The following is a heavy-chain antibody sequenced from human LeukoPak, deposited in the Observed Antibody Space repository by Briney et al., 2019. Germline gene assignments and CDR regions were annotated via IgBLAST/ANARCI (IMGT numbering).Heavy chain of an antibody. Sequence: SVTVSCTASGGTFSSYAISWVRQAPGQGLEWMGRIIPILGIANYAQKFQGRVTITADKSTSTAYMELSSLRSEDTAVYYCARAVSSSWYVDYWGQGTLVTVSS. J-gene: IGHJ4*02. CDR3: ARAVSSSWYVDY. CDR2: IIPILGIA. V-gene: IGHV1-69*04. D-gene: IGHD6-13*01. CDR1: GGTFSSYA.